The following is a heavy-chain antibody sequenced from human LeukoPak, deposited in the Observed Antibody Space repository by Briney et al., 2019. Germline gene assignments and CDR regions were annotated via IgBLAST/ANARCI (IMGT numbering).Heavy chain of an antibody. V-gene: IGHV1-2*02. J-gene: IGHJ2*01. D-gene: IGHD3-10*02. CDR2: INPNSGGT. Sequence: GASVKVSCKASGYTFTGYYMHWVRQAPGQGLEWMGWINPNSGGTNYAQKFQGRVTMTRDTSISTAYMELSRLRSDDTGVYYWARDTLRSGFDLWGRGTLVTVSS. CDR3: ARDTLRSGFDL. CDR1: GYTFTGYY.